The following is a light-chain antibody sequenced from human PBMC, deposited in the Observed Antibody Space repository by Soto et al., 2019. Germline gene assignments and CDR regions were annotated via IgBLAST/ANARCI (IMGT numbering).Light chain of an antibody. V-gene: IGLV1-51*01. Sequence: QSVLTQPTSVSAAPGQKVTISCSGSSSNIENNYVSWYQQLPGTAPKLLIYDNNKRPSEIPDRFSGSKSGTSATLGITGLQTGDEADYHCGTWDRSLNGVVFGGGTKLTVL. CDR2: DNN. CDR3: GTWDRSLNGVV. CDR1: SSNIENNY. J-gene: IGLJ2*01.